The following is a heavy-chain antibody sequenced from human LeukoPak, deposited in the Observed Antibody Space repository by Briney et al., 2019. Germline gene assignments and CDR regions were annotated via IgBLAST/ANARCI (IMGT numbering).Heavy chain of an antibody. V-gene: IGHV3-33*01. CDR3: IGGYDFDY. J-gene: IGHJ4*02. Sequence: PRGSLRLSCAASGFTFSSYGMHWVRQAPGKGLEWVAVIWCDGSNKYYADSVKGRFTISRDNSKNTLYLQMNSLRAEDTAVYYCIGGYDFDYWGQGTLVTVSS. D-gene: IGHD5-12*01. CDR2: IWCDGSNK. CDR1: GFTFSSYG.